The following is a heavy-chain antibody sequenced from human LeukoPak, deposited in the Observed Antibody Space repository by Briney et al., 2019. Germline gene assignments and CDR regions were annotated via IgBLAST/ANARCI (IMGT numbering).Heavy chain of an antibody. V-gene: IGHV1-2*02. CDR3: ARERNYGDYGNAFDV. CDR1: GYIFTDHF. J-gene: IGHJ3*01. Sequence: GASVKVSCKSSGYIFTDHFIHWVRQAPGQGLEWMGWINPNSGGTNNAQKFQGRVTMTGDTSITTAYMELTRLRSDDTTIYYCARERNYGDYGNAFDVWGQGTKVTVSS. D-gene: IGHD4-17*01. CDR2: INPNSGGT.